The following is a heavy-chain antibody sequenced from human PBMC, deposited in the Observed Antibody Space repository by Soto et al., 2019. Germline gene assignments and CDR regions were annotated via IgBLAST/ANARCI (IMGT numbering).Heavy chain of an antibody. CDR3: ARDPTPHGTTWAEYYFDY. Sequence: QVQLVQSGSELKKPGASVKVSCKASGYTFTSYAMNWVRQAPGQGLEWMGGINTNTGNPTYAQGFTGRFVFSLDTSVSTAYLQLCSLKAEDTAVYYCARDPTPHGTTWAEYYFDYWGQGTLVTVSS. CDR2: INTNTGNP. J-gene: IGHJ4*02. V-gene: IGHV7-4-1*01. D-gene: IGHD1-26*01. CDR1: GYTFTSYA.